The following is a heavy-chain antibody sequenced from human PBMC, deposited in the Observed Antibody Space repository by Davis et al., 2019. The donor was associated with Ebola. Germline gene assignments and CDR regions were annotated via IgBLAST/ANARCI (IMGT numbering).Heavy chain of an antibody. D-gene: IGHD3/OR15-3a*01. V-gene: IGHV3-53*01. CDR2: ISSHGRT. J-gene: IGHJ4*02. CDR3: ARLPSWGWTKHYFDS. Sequence: GESLKISCAASGFIVSDQYMSWVRQAPGKGLEWVSVISSHGRTYHAHSVQARFTISRDNSKTTLFLQVNSLRADDTGVYYCARLPSWGWTKHYFDSWGQGALVTVSS. CDR1: GFIVSDQY.